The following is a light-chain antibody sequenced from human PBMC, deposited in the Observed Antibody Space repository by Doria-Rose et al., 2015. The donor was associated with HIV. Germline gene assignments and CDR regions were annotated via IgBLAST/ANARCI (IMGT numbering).Light chain of an antibody. V-gene: IGLV1-51*02. J-gene: IGLJ2*01. CDR1: SYNIGNNY. CDR2: QDN. CDR3: GTWDDSLSAV. Sequence: QSVLTQPPSVSAAPGQKVTISCSGSSYNIGNNYVSWYQQLPGTAPKLPIYQDNKRPSGIPDRFSGSKSGTSATLGITGLQTGDEATYYCGTWDDSLSAVFGGGTKVTVL.